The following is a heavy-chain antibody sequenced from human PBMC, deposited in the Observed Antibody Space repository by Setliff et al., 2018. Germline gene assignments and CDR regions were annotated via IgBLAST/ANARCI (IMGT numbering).Heavy chain of an antibody. J-gene: IGHJ4*02. Sequence: PSETLSLTCTVSGGSISSSSYYWGWIRQPPGKGLEWIGSIDHSGSTHYNPSLKSRVTISVDTAKNQFSLKLRSVTAADTAVYYCGRPLVGVTTGFENWGQGTLVTVSS. D-gene: IGHD1-26*01. CDR2: IDHSGST. V-gene: IGHV4-39*07. CDR3: GRPLVGVTTGFEN. CDR1: GGSISSSSYY.